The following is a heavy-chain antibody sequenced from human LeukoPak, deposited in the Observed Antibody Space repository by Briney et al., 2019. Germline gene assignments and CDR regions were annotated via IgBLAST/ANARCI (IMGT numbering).Heavy chain of an antibody. CDR1: GYSISSGYY. Sequence: WETLSLTCTVSGYSISSGYYWSWIRQPAGKGLEWIGRIYTSGSTNYNPSLKSRVTMSVDTSKNQFSLKLSSVTAADTAVYYCAREGLRITMVRGATRFDPWGQGTLVTVSS. D-gene: IGHD3-10*01. J-gene: IGHJ5*02. CDR2: IYTSGST. V-gene: IGHV4-4*07. CDR3: AREGLRITMVRGATRFDP.